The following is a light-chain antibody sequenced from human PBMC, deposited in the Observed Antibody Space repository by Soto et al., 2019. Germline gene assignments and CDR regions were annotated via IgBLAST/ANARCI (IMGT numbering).Light chain of an antibody. CDR2: KAS. CDR3: QEYSVFSPYT. J-gene: IGKJ2*01. CDR1: QSVGRS. V-gene: IGKV1-5*03. Sequence: DIQMTQSPSVLSASVGDRVTVTCRASQSVGRSLAWYQQRPGKAPTLLIYKASTLSRGVPSRFSGGGFGAEFTLTINILQADDFATYYCQEYSVFSPYTFGQGTKLEI.